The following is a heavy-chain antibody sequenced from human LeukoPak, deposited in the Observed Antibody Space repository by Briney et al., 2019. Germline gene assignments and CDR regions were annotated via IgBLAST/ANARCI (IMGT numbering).Heavy chain of an antibody. V-gene: IGHV4-59*01. J-gene: IGHJ2*01. CDR1: GVSISSYY. D-gene: IGHD5-24*01. CDR2: IYYSGST. CDR3: AREKTATITTRAWHFDP. Sequence: SETLSLTCTVSGVSISSYYWSWIRQPPGKGLEWIGYIYYSGSTNYNPSLKSRVTISVDTSKNQFSLKLRSVTAADTAVYYCAREKTATITTRAWHFDPWGRGTLVTVSS.